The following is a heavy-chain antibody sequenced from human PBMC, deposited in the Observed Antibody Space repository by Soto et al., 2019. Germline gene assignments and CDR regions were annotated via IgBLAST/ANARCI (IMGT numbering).Heavy chain of an antibody. CDR3: ATPVGTEHCRGGYCYSGGDY. D-gene: IGHD2-15*01. J-gene: IGHJ4*02. CDR1: GFSFSSYA. Sequence: EVQLLESGGGLVQPGGSLRLSCAASGFSFSSYAMTWVRQAPGKGLEWVSAISGSGDTTNHADSVKGRFTISRDNSKNTLYLQMNSLRAEDTAVYYCATPVGTEHCRGGYCYSGGDYWGQGTLVTVSS. V-gene: IGHV3-23*01. CDR2: ISGSGDTT.